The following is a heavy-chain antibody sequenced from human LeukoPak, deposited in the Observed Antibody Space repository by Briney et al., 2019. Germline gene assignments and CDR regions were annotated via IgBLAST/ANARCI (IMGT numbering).Heavy chain of an antibody. J-gene: IGHJ6*02. CDR2: ISSSSSYI. Sequence: GGSLRLSCAASGFTFSSYSMNWVRQAPGKGLEWVSSISSSSSYIYYADSVKGRFTISRDNAKNSLYLQMNSLRAEDTAVYYRARVSKGLIVDYGMDVWGQGTTVTVSS. CDR1: GFTFSSYS. V-gene: IGHV3-21*01. D-gene: IGHD2-15*01. CDR3: ARVSKGLIVDYGMDV.